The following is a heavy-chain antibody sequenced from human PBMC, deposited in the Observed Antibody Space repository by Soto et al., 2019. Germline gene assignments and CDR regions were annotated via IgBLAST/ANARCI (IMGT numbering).Heavy chain of an antibody. J-gene: IGHJ6*02. CDR2: IWYDGSNK. V-gene: IGHV3-33*01. CDR1: GFTFSSYG. CDR3: ARDQDVVVVAADGMDV. Sequence: GGSLRLSCAASGFTFSSYGMHWVRQAPGKGLEWVAVIWYDGSNKYYADSVKGRFTISRDNSKNTLYLQMNSLRAEDTAVYYCARDQDVVVVAADGMDVWGQGTTVTVSS. D-gene: IGHD2-15*01.